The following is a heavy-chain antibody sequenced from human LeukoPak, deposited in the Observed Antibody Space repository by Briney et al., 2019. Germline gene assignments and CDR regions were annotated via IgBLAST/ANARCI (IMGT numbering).Heavy chain of an antibody. V-gene: IGHV3-30*02. J-gene: IGHJ5*02. CDR1: GFTFSSYG. Sequence: GGSLRLSCAASGFTFSSYGTHWVRQAPGKGLEWVAFIRYDGSNKYYADSVKGRFTISRDNSKNTLYLQMNSLRAEDTAVYYCAKDREAVAGIGNWFDPWGQGTLVTVSS. CDR2: IRYDGSNK. D-gene: IGHD6-19*01. CDR3: AKDREAVAGIGNWFDP.